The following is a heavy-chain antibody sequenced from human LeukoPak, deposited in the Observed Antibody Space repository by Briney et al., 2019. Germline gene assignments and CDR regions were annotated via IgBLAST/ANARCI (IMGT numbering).Heavy chain of an antibody. CDR3: ARWGIVGHDAFDL. Sequence: GGSRRLSCAAAGFIFSKYGMHWVRQAPGRGLEWLALIRHDGNEEWYVDSVRGRFTISRDNSKNTVFLQMNSLRADDTAVYYCARWGIVGHDAFDLWGQGTMVTVSS. CDR1: GFIFSKYG. CDR2: IRHDGNEE. J-gene: IGHJ3*01. D-gene: IGHD3-22*01. V-gene: IGHV3-33*01.